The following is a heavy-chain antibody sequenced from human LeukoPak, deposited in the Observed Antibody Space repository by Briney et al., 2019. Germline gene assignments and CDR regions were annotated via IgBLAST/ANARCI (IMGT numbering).Heavy chain of an antibody. J-gene: IGHJ5*02. D-gene: IGHD3-22*01. CDR1: GGSISSYY. CDR2: IYYSGST. Sequence: PSETLSLTCTVSGGSISSYYWSWLRQPPGKGLEWIGYIYYSGSTNYNPSLTSRVTISVDTSKNQFSLKLSSVTAADTAVYYCARDRMGYDSSGYYWSGWFDPWGQGTLVTVSS. V-gene: IGHV4-59*01. CDR3: ARDRMGYDSSGYYWSGWFDP.